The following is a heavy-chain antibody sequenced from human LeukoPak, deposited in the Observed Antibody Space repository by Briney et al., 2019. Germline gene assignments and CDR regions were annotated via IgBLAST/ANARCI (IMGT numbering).Heavy chain of an antibody. V-gene: IGHV1-2*02. CDR1: GYTFTGYY. D-gene: IGHD2-15*01. CDR2: INPNSGGT. CDR3: ARDDLIGHRRVVVVAATDYGMDV. J-gene: IGHJ6*02. Sequence: ASVKVSCKASGYTFTGYYMHWVRQAPGQGLEWMGWINPNSGGTNYAQKFQGRVTTTRDTSISTAYMELSRLRSDHTAVYYCARDDLIGHRRVVVVAATDYGMDVWGQGTTVTVSS.